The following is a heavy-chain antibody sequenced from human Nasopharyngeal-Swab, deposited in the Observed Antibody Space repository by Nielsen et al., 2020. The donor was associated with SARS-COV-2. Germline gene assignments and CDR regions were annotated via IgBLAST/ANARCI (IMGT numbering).Heavy chain of an antibody. Sequence: WIRQPPGKGLEWVSYISSSGSTIYYADSVKGRFTISRDNAKNSLYLQMNSLRAEETAVYYCARSTTVRSWNYYGMDVWGQGTTVTVSS. CDR2: ISSSGSTI. D-gene: IGHD4-17*01. V-gene: IGHV3-48*03. CDR3: ARSTTVRSWNYYGMDV. J-gene: IGHJ6*02.